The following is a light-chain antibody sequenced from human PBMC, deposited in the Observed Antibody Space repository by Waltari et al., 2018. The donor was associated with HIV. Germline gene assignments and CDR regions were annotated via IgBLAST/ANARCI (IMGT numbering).Light chain of an antibody. CDR3: ASFTSGRLNV. V-gene: IGLV2-14*01. CDR2: DVY. J-gene: IGLJ1*01. Sequence: QSALTQPASVSGSPVQSITISCTGTSNDVVAYDYVSWYQQSPGKVPKLLIYDVYNRPSRISNRFSGSKSGNTAFLTISGLRAEDEADYYCASFTSGRLNVFGSGTKVTVL. CDR1: SNDVVAYDY.